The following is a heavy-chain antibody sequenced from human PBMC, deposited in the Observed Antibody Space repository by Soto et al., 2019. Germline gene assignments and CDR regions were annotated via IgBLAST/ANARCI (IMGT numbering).Heavy chain of an antibody. D-gene: IGHD3-16*01. V-gene: IGHV1-3*05. J-gene: IGHJ4*02. CDR1: GYTFTSYA. Sequence: QVQLVQSGAEEKKPGASVKVSCKSSGYTFTSYAMHWVRQAPGQRLEWMGWINAGNGNTKYSQKFQGRVTITRDTAASTAYMELRSLRSADTAVYYCATDLGGLQLDYSGQGTLVTVSS. CDR2: INAGNGNT. CDR3: ATDLGGLQLDY.